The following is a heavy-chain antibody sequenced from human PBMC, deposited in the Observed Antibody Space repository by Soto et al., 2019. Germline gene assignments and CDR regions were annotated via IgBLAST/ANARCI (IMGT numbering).Heavy chain of an antibody. Sequence: QVQLQESGPGLVKPSETLSLTCTVSGDSISSFYWSWIRQTAGKGLEWIGRLYVSGSTDYNPSIKSRVSMSVDRSKNQFSLKLTSVTAADTAVYYCVRDCSGGGCYSDSGMDVWGQGTTVTVSS. D-gene: IGHD2-15*01. V-gene: IGHV4-4*07. CDR1: GDSISSFY. CDR2: LYVSGST. J-gene: IGHJ6*02. CDR3: VRDCSGGGCYSDSGMDV.